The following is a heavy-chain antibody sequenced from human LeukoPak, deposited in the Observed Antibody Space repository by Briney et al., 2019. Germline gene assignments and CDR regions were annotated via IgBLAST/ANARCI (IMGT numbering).Heavy chain of an antibody. D-gene: IGHD4-11*01. J-gene: IGHJ4*02. CDR3: ARVSQEDYSTKFDY. Sequence: KPSETLSLTCTVSGGSISSYYWSWIRQPPGKGLEWIGYIYYSGSTNYNPSLKSRVTISVDTSKNQFSLKLSSVTAADTAVYYCARVSQEDYSTKFDYWGQGTLVTVSS. CDR2: IYYSGST. V-gene: IGHV4-59*08. CDR1: GGSISSYY.